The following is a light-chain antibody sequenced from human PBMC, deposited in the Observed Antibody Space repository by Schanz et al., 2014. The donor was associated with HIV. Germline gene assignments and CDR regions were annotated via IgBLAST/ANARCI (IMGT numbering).Light chain of an antibody. Sequence: DIQMTQSPSSLSASVGDRVTITCRASQSISISLNWYQQKPGKAPRLLIYATSLLHTGVPSRFSGSGSGTDFTFTISSLQPDDIATYYCQQYDNLLTFGGGTKVEIK. CDR3: QQYDNLLT. V-gene: IGKV1-33*01. CDR2: ATS. CDR1: QSISIS. J-gene: IGKJ4*01.